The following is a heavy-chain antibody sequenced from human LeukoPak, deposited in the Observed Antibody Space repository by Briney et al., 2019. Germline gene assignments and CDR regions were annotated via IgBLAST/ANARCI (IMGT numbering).Heavy chain of an antibody. Sequence: GGSLRLSCAASGFTFSSYSMNWVRQAPGKGLEWVSSISSSSSYIYYADSVKGRFTISRDNAKNSLYLQMNSLRAEDTAVYYCAREGLGYCSGGSCYSDYWGQGTLVTVSS. J-gene: IGHJ4*02. D-gene: IGHD2-15*01. CDR2: ISSSSSYI. CDR3: AREGLGYCSGGSCYSDY. CDR1: GFTFSSYS. V-gene: IGHV3-21*01.